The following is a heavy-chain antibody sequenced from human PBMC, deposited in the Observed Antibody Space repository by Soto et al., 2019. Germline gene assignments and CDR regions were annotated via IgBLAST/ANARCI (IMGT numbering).Heavy chain of an antibody. CDR1: GYSFSSYW. J-gene: IGHJ1*01. CDR2: IYPGDSDT. Sequence: LGESLKISCKGSGYSFSSYWIAWVRQMPGKGLEWMGIIYPGDSDTRYSPSFQGQVTISADKSISTAHLQWSSLKASDTAMYYCARHVGAGSYYPAEYFQHWGPGTLVTVSS. CDR3: ARHVGAGSYYPAEYFQH. D-gene: IGHD3-10*01. V-gene: IGHV5-51*01.